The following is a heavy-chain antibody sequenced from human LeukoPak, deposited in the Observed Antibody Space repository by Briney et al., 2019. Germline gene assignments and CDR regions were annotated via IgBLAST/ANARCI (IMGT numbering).Heavy chain of an antibody. CDR2: IYPGDSET. Sequence: ESLKISCKGSGYSFTSYWIGWVRQMPGKGLEWMGIIYPGDSETRYSPSFQGQVTISADKSISTAYLQWSSLKASDTAMYYCATSVPAAILGFDPWGQGTLVTVSS. V-gene: IGHV5-51*01. CDR1: GYSFTSYW. CDR3: ATSVPAAILGFDP. D-gene: IGHD2-2*02. J-gene: IGHJ5*02.